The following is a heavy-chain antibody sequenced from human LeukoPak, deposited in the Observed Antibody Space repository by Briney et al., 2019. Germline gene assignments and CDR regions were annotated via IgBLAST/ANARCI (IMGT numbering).Heavy chain of an antibody. J-gene: IGHJ4*02. Sequence: SVKVSCKASGGTFSSYAISWVRQAPGQGLEWMGGIIPIFGTANYAQKFQGRVTITADKSTSTAYMELSSLRSEDTAVYYCARLAEFYGDYRLDYWGQGTLVTVSS. V-gene: IGHV1-69*06. CDR1: GGTFSSYA. CDR3: ARLAEFYGDYRLDY. CDR2: IIPIFGTA. D-gene: IGHD4-17*01.